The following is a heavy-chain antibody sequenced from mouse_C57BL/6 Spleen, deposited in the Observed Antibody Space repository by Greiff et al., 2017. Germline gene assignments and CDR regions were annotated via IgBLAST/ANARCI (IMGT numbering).Heavy chain of an antibody. CDR1: GYAFSSSW. J-gene: IGHJ1*03. V-gene: IGHV1-82*01. Sequence: QVQLQQSGPELVKPGASVKISCKASGYAFSSSWMNWVKQRPGKGLEWIGRIYPGDGDTNYNGKFKGKATLTADKSSSTAYMQLSSLTSEDSAVXFCARGDRYFDVWGTGTTVTVSS. CDR3: ARGDRYFDV. CDR2: IYPGDGDT.